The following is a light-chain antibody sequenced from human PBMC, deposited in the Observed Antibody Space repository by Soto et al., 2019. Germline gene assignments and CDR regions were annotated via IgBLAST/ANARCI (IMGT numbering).Light chain of an antibody. CDR1: QCISSY. CDR3: PPVNVYPST. CDR2: DAF. J-gene: IGKJ4*01. V-gene: IGKV1-9*01. Sequence: DIQMTQSPSSLSASVGDTVTITCRASQCISSYLVWYQQKPGKAPNALISDAFTLHRGVPSRFSGGGFGTDFPLTLSSLQPEDFATYYCPPVNVYPSTFGGGTKVDIK.